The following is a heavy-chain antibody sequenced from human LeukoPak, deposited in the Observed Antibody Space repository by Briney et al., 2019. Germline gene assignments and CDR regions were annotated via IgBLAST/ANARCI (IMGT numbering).Heavy chain of an antibody. J-gene: IGHJ4*02. V-gene: IGHV3-43*01. CDR3: AKELDTMFFDY. CDR2: AGWAGGTT. Sequence: LAGGSLRLSCATSGVNFDRYTIHWVRQAPGKGLEWVSLAGWAGGTTFYSDSVRGRFTISRDSGRKSVYLQMNSLTTDDTAFYFCAKELDTMFFDYWGQGALVTVSS. D-gene: IGHD3-10*02. CDR1: GVNFDRYT.